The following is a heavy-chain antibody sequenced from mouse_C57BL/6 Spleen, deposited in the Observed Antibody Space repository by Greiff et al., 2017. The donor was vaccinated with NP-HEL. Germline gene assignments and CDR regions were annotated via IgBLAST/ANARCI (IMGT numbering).Heavy chain of an antibody. D-gene: IGHD3-3*01. Sequence: QVQLQQSGAELVRPGASVTLSCKASGYTFTDYEMHWVKQTPVHGLEWIGAIDPETGGTAYNQKFKGKAILTADKSSRTAYMELRSLTSEDSAVYYCTRETGGRVFDYWGQGTTLTVSS. V-gene: IGHV1-15*01. CDR1: GYTFTDYE. CDR3: TRETGGRVFDY. J-gene: IGHJ2*01. CDR2: IDPETGGT.